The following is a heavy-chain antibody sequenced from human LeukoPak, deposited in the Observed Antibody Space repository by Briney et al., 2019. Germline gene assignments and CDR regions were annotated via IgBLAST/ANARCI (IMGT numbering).Heavy chain of an antibody. Sequence: GGSLRLSCEASGFRFSTYAMNWVRQAPGKGLEWVSAISGSGGSTYYADSVKGRFTISRDNSENTLYMQMNSLRAEDTAVYYCAKARDYWGQGTLVTVSS. CDR2: ISGSGGST. J-gene: IGHJ4*02. V-gene: IGHV3-23*01. CDR1: GFRFSTYA. CDR3: AKARDY.